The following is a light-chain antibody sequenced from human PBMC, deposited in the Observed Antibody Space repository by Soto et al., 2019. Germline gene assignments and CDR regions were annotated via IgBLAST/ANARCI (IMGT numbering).Light chain of an antibody. CDR2: AAS. CDR3: QQYNSYPIT. CDR1: QSISSY. Sequence: DIQMPQSPSSLSVSLGDRVTIPRRASQSISSYLNWYKQKPGKAPKMLMYAASSLESGVPSRFSGTRSGTEFTLPISSLQPDDFATYYCQQYNSYPITFVQRTRLEIK. V-gene: IGKV1-5*01. J-gene: IGKJ5*01.